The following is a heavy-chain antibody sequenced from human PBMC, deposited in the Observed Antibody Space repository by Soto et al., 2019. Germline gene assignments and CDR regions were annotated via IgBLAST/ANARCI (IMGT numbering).Heavy chain of an antibody. CDR2: INHSGST. CDR1: GGSFSGYY. CDR3: ARGLFSGNGTAYYYYGMDV. V-gene: IGHV4-34*01. J-gene: IGHJ6*02. D-gene: IGHD1-1*01. Sequence: ETLSLTCAVYGGSFSGYYWSWIRQPPGKGLEWIGEINHSGSTNYNPSLKSRVTISVDTSKNQFSLKLSSVTAADTAVYYCARGLFSGNGTAYYYYGMDVWGQGTTVTVSS.